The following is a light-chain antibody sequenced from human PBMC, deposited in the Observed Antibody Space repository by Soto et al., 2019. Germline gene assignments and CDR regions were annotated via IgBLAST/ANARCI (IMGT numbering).Light chain of an antibody. J-gene: IGKJ5*01. CDR1: QGISSA. V-gene: IGKV1D-13*01. Sequence: AIRLTQAPAARSASVGDRVTITCRASQGISSALAWYQQKPGKAPKLLIYDASSLESGVPSRFSGSGSGTDFTLTISSLQPDDFATYYCQQFNNYIPFGQLTLLE. CDR2: DAS. CDR3: QQFNNYIP.